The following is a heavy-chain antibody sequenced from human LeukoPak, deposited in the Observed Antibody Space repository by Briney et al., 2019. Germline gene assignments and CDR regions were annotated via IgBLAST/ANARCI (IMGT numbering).Heavy chain of an antibody. V-gene: IGHV3-23*01. Sequence: GGSLRLSCAASGFTSSSYDISWVRDAPGSRLECGSGITGSGERTYYADSPKGRFTISRENSKNTLYVEMNSRIAEYTAVYYCAKGNWGERLGWYFDLWGRGTLVTVSS. CDR2: ITGSGERT. CDR3: AKGNWGERLGWYFDL. D-gene: IGHD1-26*01. CDR1: GFTSSSYD. J-gene: IGHJ2*01.